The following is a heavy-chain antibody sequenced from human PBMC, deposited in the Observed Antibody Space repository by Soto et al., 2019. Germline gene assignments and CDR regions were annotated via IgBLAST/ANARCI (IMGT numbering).Heavy chain of an antibody. D-gene: IGHD3-16*01. J-gene: IGHJ4*02. CDR2: IHPSGDTK. CDR3: AIDLWGSWTVDY. CDR1: GYTFQNYH. Sequence: QVQLVQSGAEVKEPGASVKVSCKASGYTFQNYHMHWVRQAPGQGLEWMGIIHPSGDTKTYAQRFQGRRAIVRDTSTSTAYMELISLTSEHTAVYFCAIDLWGSWTVDYWGQGTLVTVSS. V-gene: IGHV1-46*02.